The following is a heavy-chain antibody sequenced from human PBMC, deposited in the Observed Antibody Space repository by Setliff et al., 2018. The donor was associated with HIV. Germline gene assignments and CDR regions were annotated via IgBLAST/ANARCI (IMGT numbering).Heavy chain of an antibody. Sequence: SETLSLTCTVSGGSISSSSYHWGWIRQPPGKGLEWIGSIYYSGSTYYNPSLKSRVTISVDTSKNQFSLKLSSVTAADTAVYYCTRLAGGYADYWGQGTLVTVSS. CDR1: GGSISSSSYH. D-gene: IGHD5-12*01. CDR3: TRLAGGYADY. J-gene: IGHJ4*02. CDR2: IYYSGST. V-gene: IGHV4-39*01.